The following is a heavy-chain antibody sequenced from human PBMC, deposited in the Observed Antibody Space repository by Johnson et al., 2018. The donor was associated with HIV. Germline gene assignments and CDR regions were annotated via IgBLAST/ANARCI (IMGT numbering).Heavy chain of an antibody. CDR1: GFTFSSYG. J-gene: IGHJ3*02. Sequence: QVQLVESGGGVVQPGRSLRLSCAASGFTFSSYGMHWVRQAPGKGLEWVAVISYDGSNKYYADSVKGRFTISRDNSKNTLYLQMISLRAEDTAIYYCAKDYYGSGSKHDAFDIWGQGTMVTVSS. D-gene: IGHD3-10*01. V-gene: IGHV3-30*18. CDR3: AKDYYGSGSKHDAFDI. CDR2: ISYDGSNK.